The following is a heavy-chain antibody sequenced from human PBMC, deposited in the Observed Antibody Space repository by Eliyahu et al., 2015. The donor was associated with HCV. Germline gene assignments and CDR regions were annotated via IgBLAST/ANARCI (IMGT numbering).Heavy chain of an antibody. CDR3: ARAAIGVVPLPMNFDY. D-gene: IGHD2/OR15-2a*01. V-gene: IGHV4-34*02. J-gene: IGHJ4*02. Sequence: QVQLQQWGAGLLQPLETLSLTCAVYGESFSGFYWTWIRQPPGKGLEWIGAINHSGNTNYNPSFESRVTISVAPSKNQFSLKVTSVTAADTAVYYCARAAIGVVPLPMNFDYWGQGVMVTVSS. CDR1: GESFSGFY. CDR2: INHSGNT.